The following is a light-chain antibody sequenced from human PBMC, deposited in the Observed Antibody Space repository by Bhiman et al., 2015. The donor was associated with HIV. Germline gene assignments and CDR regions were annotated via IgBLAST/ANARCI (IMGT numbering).Light chain of an antibody. CDR2: DVS. CDR3: TSYTKNSTFI. Sequence: QSALTQPASVSGSPGQSITISCTGTSSDVGTYNYVSWYQQHSGKAPKLMIYDVSKRPSGVSNRFSGSKSGDTASLTISGLQAEDEADYYCTSYTKNSTFIFGGGTKLTVL. V-gene: IGLV2-14*01. J-gene: IGLJ2*01. CDR1: SSDVGTYNY.